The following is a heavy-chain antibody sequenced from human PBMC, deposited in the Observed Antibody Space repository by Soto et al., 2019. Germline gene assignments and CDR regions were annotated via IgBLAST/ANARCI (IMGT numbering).Heavy chain of an antibody. D-gene: IGHD3-3*01. CDR1: GFTFSSNS. Sequence: EVQVVESGGGLVQPGGSLRLSCAASGFTFSSNSMNWVRQAPGKGLEWISYISSSSSTIYADSVKGRFTISRDNAKNSLYLQMNSRRDEETVVYYCARVIWSGHLTSDLWGQGTLVTVSS. CDR3: ARVIWSGHLTSDL. CDR2: ISSSSSTI. J-gene: IGHJ5*02. V-gene: IGHV3-48*02.